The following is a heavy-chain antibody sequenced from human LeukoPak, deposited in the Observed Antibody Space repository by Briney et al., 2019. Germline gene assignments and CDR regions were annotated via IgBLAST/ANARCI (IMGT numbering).Heavy chain of an antibody. V-gene: IGHV3-66*01. J-gene: IGHJ4*02. CDR3: ARIPVGAIDYFDY. CDR2: IYSCGST. CDR1: GFTVSSNY. D-gene: IGHD1-26*01. Sequence: GGSLRLSCAASGFTVSSNYMSWVRQAPGKGLEWVSVIYSCGSTYYADSVKGRFTISRDNSKNTLYLQMNSLRAEDTAVYYCARIPVGAIDYFDYWGQGTLVTVSS.